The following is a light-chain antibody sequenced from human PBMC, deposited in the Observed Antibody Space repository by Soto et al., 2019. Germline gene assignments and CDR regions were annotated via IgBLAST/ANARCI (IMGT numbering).Light chain of an antibody. Sequence: EIVLTQSPGTLSWSPVERATLSCRPSQTVSSSYLAWYQQKPGQAPRLLLYGASNGATGIPDRFSGSGSGTDFTLAISRLEPEDFAVYYGQQYGTSPGTFGQGTKVDIK. J-gene: IGKJ1*01. V-gene: IGKV3-20*01. CDR3: QQYGTSPGT. CDR2: GAS. CDR1: QTVSSSY.